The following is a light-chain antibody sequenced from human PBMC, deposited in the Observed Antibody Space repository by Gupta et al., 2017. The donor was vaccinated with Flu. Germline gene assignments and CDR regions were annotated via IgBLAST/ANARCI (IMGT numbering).Light chain of an antibody. Sequence: QSALTQPASVSGSPGQSITISCTGTSNDVGGYSYVSWYQPRPGKAPKLIIYEVTNRPSGVSNRFSGSKSGNTASLTISGLQAEDEADYYCSSYTSSTTPVFGGGTELTVL. V-gene: IGLV2-14*01. J-gene: IGLJ3*02. CDR3: SSYTSSTTPV. CDR1: SNDVGGYSY. CDR2: EVT.